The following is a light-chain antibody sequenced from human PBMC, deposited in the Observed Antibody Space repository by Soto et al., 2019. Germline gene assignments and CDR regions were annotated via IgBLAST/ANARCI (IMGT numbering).Light chain of an antibody. V-gene: IGKV3-15*01. CDR3: QQYKNWPPLT. J-gene: IGKJ4*01. Sequence: EIVMTQSPATLSVSPGERATLSCRASQSVSSNLAWYQQKPGQAPRLLIYGASTRATGIPARFSGSGSGTEFTLTSSSLQSEDCAGYYCQQYKNWPPLTFGGGTKVEIK. CDR2: GAS. CDR1: QSVSSN.